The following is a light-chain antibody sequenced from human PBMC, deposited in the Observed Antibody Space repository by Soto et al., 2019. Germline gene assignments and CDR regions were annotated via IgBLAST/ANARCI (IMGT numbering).Light chain of an antibody. V-gene: IGKV3D-20*02. CDR3: QQRSNWIT. CDR2: GAS. J-gene: IGKJ5*01. Sequence: EIVLTQSPATLSLSPGERATLSYRASQSVSNNYLAWYQQKPGQAPRLLIYGASSRATGIPDRFSGSGSGTDFTLTISSLEPEDFAVYYCQQRSNWITFGQGTRLEIK. CDR1: QSVSNNY.